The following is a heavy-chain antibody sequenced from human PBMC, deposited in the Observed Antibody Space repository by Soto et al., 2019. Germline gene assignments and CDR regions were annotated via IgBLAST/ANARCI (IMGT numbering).Heavy chain of an antibody. CDR1: GFTFSSYE. Sequence: GGSLRLSCAASGFTFSSYEMNWVRQAPGKGLEWVSYISSSGSTIYYADSVKGRFTISRDNAKNSLYLQMNSPRAEDTAVYYCARVQTNYDFWSGYYPGYGMDVWGQGTTVTVSS. CDR3: ARVQTNYDFWSGYYPGYGMDV. D-gene: IGHD3-3*01. CDR2: ISSSGSTI. V-gene: IGHV3-48*03. J-gene: IGHJ6*02.